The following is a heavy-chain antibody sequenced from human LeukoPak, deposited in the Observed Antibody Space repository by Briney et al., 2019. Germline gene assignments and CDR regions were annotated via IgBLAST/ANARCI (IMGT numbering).Heavy chain of an antibody. D-gene: IGHD5-24*01. V-gene: IGHV1-18*04. CDR2: ISAYKGNT. J-gene: IGHJ2*01. CDR3: ARTLGGNYVEMATGVDL. Sequence: ASVKVSCKASGYSFNVHGMTWVRQAPGQGLEWMGWISAYKGNTNYAAKFQGRVTMTTDTSTSTGYMELTSLRSDDTAVYYCARTLGGNYVEMATGVDLWGRGTLVTVS. CDR1: GYSFNVHG.